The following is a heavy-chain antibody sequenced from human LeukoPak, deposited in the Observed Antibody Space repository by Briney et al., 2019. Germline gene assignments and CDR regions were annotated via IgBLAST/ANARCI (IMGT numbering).Heavy chain of an antibody. V-gene: IGHV3-11*01. J-gene: IGHJ5*02. D-gene: IGHD3-22*01. Sequence: GGSLRLSCAASGFTFSDYYMSWIRQAPGKGLEWVSYISSSGSTIYYADSVKGRVTISRDNAKNSLYLQMNSLRAEDTAVYYCATDPYYYDSSGYSTWGQGTLVTVSS. CDR2: ISSSGSTI. CDR3: ATDPYYYDSSGYST. CDR1: GFTFSDYY.